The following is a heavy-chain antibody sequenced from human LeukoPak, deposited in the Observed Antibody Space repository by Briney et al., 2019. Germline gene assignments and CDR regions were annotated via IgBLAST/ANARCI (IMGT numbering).Heavy chain of an antibody. V-gene: IGHV1-69*13. Sequence: SVKVSCKASDYTFTSYGISWVRQAPGQGLEWMGGIIPIFGTANYAQKFQGRVTITADESTSTAYMELSSLRSEDTAVYYCARDYYYDSSGYPYWGQGTLVTVSS. J-gene: IGHJ4*02. CDR2: IIPIFGTA. CDR3: ARDYYYDSSGYPY. D-gene: IGHD3-22*01. CDR1: DYTFTSYG.